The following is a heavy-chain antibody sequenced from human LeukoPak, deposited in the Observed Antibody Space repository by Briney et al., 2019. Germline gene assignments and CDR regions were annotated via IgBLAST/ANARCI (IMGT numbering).Heavy chain of an antibody. J-gene: IGHJ5*02. D-gene: IGHD3-16*02. Sequence: GGSLRLSCAASGFTFNYYAMSWVRQAPGKGLEWVSGISENGGKTYYTDSVKGRFTISRDNTKNTVYLKMNIPRAADTAVYFCARHDIFIPPWGQGTLVTV. CDR3: ARHDIFIPP. V-gene: IGHV3-23*01. CDR1: GFTFNYYA. CDR2: ISENGGKT.